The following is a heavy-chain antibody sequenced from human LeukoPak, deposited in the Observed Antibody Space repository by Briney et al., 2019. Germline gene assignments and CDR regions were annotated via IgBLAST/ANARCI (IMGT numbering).Heavy chain of an antibody. CDR1: GGTFSSYA. CDR3: ARKGAVAGPYNWFDP. J-gene: IGHJ5*02. V-gene: IGHV1-69*01. Sequence: SVKVSCKASGGTFSSYAISWVRQAPGQGLEWMGGVIPIFGTANYAQKFQGRVTITADESTSTAYMELSSLRSEDTAGYYCARKGAVAGPYNWFDPWGQGTLVTVSS. CDR2: VIPIFGTA. D-gene: IGHD6-19*01.